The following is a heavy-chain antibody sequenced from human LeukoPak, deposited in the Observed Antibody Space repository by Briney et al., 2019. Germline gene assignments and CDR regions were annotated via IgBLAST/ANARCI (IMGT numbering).Heavy chain of an antibody. D-gene: IGHD1-26*01. CDR3: AKGASSSSAPLSGSQLFDY. Sequence: PGGSLRLSCAASGFTFSSFAMSWVRQAPGKGLKWVSVISTSGATTYYADSVKGRFTISRDNSKNTLYLQMNSLRAEDTAVYYCAKGASSSSAPLSGSQLFDYWGQGTLVTVSS. J-gene: IGHJ4*02. CDR2: ISTSGATT. CDR1: GFTFSSFA. V-gene: IGHV3-23*01.